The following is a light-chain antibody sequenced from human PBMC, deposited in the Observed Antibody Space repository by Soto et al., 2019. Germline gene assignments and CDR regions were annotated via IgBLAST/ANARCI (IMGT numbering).Light chain of an antibody. J-gene: IGKJ1*01. Sequence: EIVLTQSPGTLSLSPGERATLSCRASQSVTSSSLAWYQQKPGQAPRLLIYGASNRATGIPDRFSGSGSGTDFTLTISRLEPEDFAVYYCQQYGRSPPWTFGQGTKVEIK. CDR3: QQYGRSPPWT. CDR1: QSVTSSS. V-gene: IGKV3-20*01. CDR2: GAS.